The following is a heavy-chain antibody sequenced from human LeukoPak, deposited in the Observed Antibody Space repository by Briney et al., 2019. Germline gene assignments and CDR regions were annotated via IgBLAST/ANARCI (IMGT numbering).Heavy chain of an antibody. Sequence: GGSLRLSCAASGFTVSSNYMSWVRQAPGKGLEGVSVIYSGGSTYYADSVKGRFTISRHNSKNTLYLQMNSLRAEDTAVYYCARGPLYGGDAFDIWGQGTMVTVSS. CDR2: IYSGGST. J-gene: IGHJ3*02. CDR1: GFTVSSNY. D-gene: IGHD4-23*01. CDR3: ARGPLYGGDAFDI. V-gene: IGHV3-53*04.